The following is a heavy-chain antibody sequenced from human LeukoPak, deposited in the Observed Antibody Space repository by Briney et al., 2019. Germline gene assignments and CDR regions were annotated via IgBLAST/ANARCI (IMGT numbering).Heavy chain of an antibody. CDR3: AKFALRGAAGNFY. Sequence: GGSLRLSCAASGFTFSSYGMHWVRQAPGKGLEWVAVISYDGSNKYYADSVKGRFTISRDNSKNTLYLQMNSLRAEDTAVYYCAKFALRGAAGNFYWGQGTLVTVSS. J-gene: IGHJ4*02. D-gene: IGHD6-13*01. V-gene: IGHV3-30*18. CDR2: ISYDGSNK. CDR1: GFTFSSYG.